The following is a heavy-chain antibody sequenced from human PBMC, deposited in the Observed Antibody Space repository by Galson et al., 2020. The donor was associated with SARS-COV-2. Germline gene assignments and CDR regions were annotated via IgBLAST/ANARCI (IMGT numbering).Heavy chain of an antibody. D-gene: IGHD3-10*01. V-gene: IGHV1-69*13. J-gene: IGHJ3*02. Sequence: SVKVSCKASGGTFRSYAISWVRQAPGQRLEWMGGLIPIFGTANYAQKFQGRVTITADESTSTAYMELSSLRSEDTAVYYCARDLFDYYGSGSYYSAAFDIWGQGTMVTVSS. CDR2: LIPIFGTA. CDR1: GGTFRSYA. CDR3: ARDLFDYYGSGSYYSAAFDI.